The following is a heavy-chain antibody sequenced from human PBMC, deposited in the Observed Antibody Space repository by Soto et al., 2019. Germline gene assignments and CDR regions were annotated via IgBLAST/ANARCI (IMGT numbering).Heavy chain of an antibody. Sequence: PSETLSLTCAVSGYSISSSNWWGWIRQPPGKGLEWIGYIYYSGTTYYNPSLKSRVTMSVDTSKNQFSLKLTSVTAVDTAVYYCARREIQGYIDYWGQGTPVTVSS. J-gene: IGHJ4*02. D-gene: IGHD2-2*02. CDR3: ARREIQGYIDY. CDR1: GYSISSSNW. CDR2: IYYSGTT. V-gene: IGHV4-28*01.